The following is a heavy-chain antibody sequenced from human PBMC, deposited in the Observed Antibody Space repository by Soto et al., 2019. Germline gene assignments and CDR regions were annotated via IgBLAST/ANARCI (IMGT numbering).Heavy chain of an antibody. CDR2: ISSSSSTI. Sequence: GGSLRLSCAASGFTFSSYSMNWVRQAPGKGPEWVSYISSSSSTIYYADSVKGRFTISRDNAKNSLYLQMNSLRDEDTAVYYCARAYKSRGRGSSSLAPVPDYWGQGTLVTVSS. CDR1: GFTFSSYS. CDR3: ARAYKSRGRGSSSLAPVPDY. D-gene: IGHD6-13*01. J-gene: IGHJ4*02. V-gene: IGHV3-48*02.